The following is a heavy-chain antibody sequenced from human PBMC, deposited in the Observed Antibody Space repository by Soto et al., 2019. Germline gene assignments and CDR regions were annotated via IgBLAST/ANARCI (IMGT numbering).Heavy chain of an antibody. D-gene: IGHD1-1*01. J-gene: IGHJ5*02. V-gene: IGHV3-64*01. Sequence: GGSLTLSCAASGFTFSSYAMHWFRQAPGKGLEYVSAISSNGGSTYYANSVKGRFTISRDNSKNTLYLQLGSLRAEDMAVYYCASSDWANWNDGWFDPWGQGTLVTVSS. CDR3: ASSDWANWNDGWFDP. CDR1: GFTFSSYA. CDR2: ISSNGGST.